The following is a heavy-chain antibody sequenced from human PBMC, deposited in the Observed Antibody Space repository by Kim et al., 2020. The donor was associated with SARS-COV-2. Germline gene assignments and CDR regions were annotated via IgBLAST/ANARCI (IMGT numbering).Heavy chain of an antibody. V-gene: IGHV1-24*01. D-gene: IGHD5-12*01. Sequence: KFQGRVTMTEDTATDTAYMELSSLRSEDTAVYYCAIRPPIVATLGDAFDIWGQGTMVTVSS. CDR3: AIRPPIVATLGDAFDI. J-gene: IGHJ3*02.